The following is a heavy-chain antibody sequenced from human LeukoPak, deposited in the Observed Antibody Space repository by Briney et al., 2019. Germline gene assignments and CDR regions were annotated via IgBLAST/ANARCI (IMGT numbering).Heavy chain of an antibody. Sequence: ASVKVSWTDSAYTLTELSMQWVRHAPGKGLEWMGGFDPEDGATNYAQKFQGTVTMTEDTSTDTAYMELSRLRSKDTAVYYFATIYGLWLGEGDAFDVWGQGTKVTVSS. J-gene: IGHJ3*01. D-gene: IGHD3-10*01. CDR1: AYTLTELS. V-gene: IGHV1-24*01. CDR3: ATIYGLWLGEGDAFDV. CDR2: FDPEDGAT.